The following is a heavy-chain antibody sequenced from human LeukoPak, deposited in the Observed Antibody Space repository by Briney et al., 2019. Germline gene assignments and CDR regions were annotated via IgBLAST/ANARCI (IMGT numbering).Heavy chain of an antibody. CDR2: ISGSGGST. D-gene: IGHD5-24*01. V-gene: IGHV3-23*01. Sequence: PGGSLRLSCAASGFTFSSYGMSWVRQAPGKGLEWVSAISGSGGSTYYADSVKGRFTISRDNSKNTLYLQTNSLRAEDTAVYYCAKDHQYSGKRWLQFTSYFDYWGQGTLVTVSS. CDR1: GFTFSSYG. J-gene: IGHJ4*02. CDR3: AKDHQYSGKRWLQFTSYFDY.